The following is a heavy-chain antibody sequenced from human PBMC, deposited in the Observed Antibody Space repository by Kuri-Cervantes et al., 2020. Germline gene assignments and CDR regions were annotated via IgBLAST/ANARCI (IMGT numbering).Heavy chain of an antibody. V-gene: IGHV2-5*02. CDR1: GFSLSTRGVS. CDR2: IYWDDDK. D-gene: IGHD6-19*01. CDR3: ARIITGYSSGWFTFDY. J-gene: IGHJ4*02. Sequence: SGPTLVKPTQTLTLTCTFSGFSLSTRGVSVGWIRQPPGKALEWLALIYWDDDKRYSPSLKSRLTITKDTSKNQVVLTMTNMDPVDTATYYCARIITGYSSGWFTFDYWGQGTLVTVSS.